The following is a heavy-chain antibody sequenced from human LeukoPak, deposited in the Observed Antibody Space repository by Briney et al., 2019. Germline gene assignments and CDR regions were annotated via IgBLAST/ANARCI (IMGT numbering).Heavy chain of an antibody. Sequence: ASVKVSCKASGYTFTGYYMHWVRHAPGQGLEWMGWINPNSGGTNYAQKFQGRVTMTRDTSISTAYMELSRLRSDDTAVYYCARDLVDCSSTSCLDYWGQGTLVTVSS. V-gene: IGHV1-2*02. CDR3: ARDLVDCSSTSCLDY. CDR1: GYTFTGYY. J-gene: IGHJ4*02. D-gene: IGHD2-2*01. CDR2: INPNSGGT.